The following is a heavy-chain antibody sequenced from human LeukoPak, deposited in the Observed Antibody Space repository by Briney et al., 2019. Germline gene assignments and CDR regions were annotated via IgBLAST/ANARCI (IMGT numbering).Heavy chain of an antibody. CDR3: ARDRVCSSTSCYLAEFDY. CDR2: INPNSGGT. V-gene: IGHV1-2*02. D-gene: IGHD2-2*01. CDR1: GYTFTGYY. J-gene: IGHJ4*02. Sequence: ASVKVSCKASGYTFTGYYMHWVRQAPGQGLEWMGWINPNSGGTNYAQKFQGRVTMTRDTSISTAYMELGRLRADDTAVYYCARDRVCSSTSCYLAEFDYWGQGALVTVSS.